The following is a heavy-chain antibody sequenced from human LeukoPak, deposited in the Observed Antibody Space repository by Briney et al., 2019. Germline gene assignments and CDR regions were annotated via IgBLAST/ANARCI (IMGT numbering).Heavy chain of an antibody. CDR3: AIPSKTWRGFDY. V-gene: IGHV4-34*01. CDR1: GGSFSGYY. Sequence: MSSETLSLTCAVYGGSFSGYYWSWIRQPPGKGLEWIGEINHSGSTNYNPSLKSRVTISVDTSKNQFSLKLSSVTAADTAVYYCAIPSKTWRGFDYWGQGTLVTVSS. J-gene: IGHJ4*02. D-gene: IGHD1-1*01. CDR2: INHSGST.